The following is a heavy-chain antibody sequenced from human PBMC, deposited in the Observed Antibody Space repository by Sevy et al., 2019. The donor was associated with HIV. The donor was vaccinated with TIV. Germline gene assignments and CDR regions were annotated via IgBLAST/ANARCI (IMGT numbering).Heavy chain of an antibody. CDR1: GFRFSDYS. CDR3: ARDLQYQLFYYYYYGMDV. D-gene: IGHD4-4*01. V-gene: IGHV3-30*04. Sequence: GGSLRLSCAASGFRFSDYSMHWVRQAPGKGLEWVAVISYDGSNKYYADSVKGRFTISRDNSKNTLYLQMNSLRAEDTAVYYCARDLQYQLFYYYYYGMDVWGQGTTVTVSS. CDR2: ISYDGSNK. J-gene: IGHJ6*02.